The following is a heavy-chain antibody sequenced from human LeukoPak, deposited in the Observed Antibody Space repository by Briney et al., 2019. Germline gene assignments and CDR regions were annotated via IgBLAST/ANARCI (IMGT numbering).Heavy chain of an antibody. J-gene: IGHJ4*02. Sequence: PGRSLRLSCAASGFTVSSNYMSWVRQAPGKGLEWVSVIYSGGSTYYADSVKGRFTISRDNSKNTLYLQMNSLRAEDTAVYYCARVDHYYDSSGYYYWGQGTLVTVSS. CDR2: IYSGGST. V-gene: IGHV3-66*01. D-gene: IGHD3-22*01. CDR3: ARVDHYYDSSGYYY. CDR1: GFTVSSNY.